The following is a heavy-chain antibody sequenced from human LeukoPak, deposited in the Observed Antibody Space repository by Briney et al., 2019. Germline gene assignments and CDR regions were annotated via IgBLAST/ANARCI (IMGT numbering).Heavy chain of an antibody. V-gene: IGHV3-15*01. CDR1: GFSFMNAW. D-gene: IGHD1-26*01. Sequence: GGSLRLSCAASGFSFMNAWMIWVRQAPGKGLEWVGRIKSNADGGTPDYAAPARGRFTISRDDSKNTLYLQMNSLRAEDTAVYYCARDAEESLWELLTEDAFDIWGQGTMVTVSS. J-gene: IGHJ3*02. CDR2: IKSNADGGTP. CDR3: ARDAEESLWELLTEDAFDI.